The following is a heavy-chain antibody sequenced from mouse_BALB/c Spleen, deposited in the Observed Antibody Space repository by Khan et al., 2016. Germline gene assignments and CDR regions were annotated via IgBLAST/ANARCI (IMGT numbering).Heavy chain of an antibody. V-gene: IGHV1-62-2*01. J-gene: IGHJ4*01. CDR3: ARHGSKENAMDY. D-gene: IGHD1-1*01. Sequence: VQLQESGAGLVKPGASVKVSCKASGYTFTEYIIYWVKQRSGQGLEWIGWFYPGSGSIKNNEKFKDKATLTADKSSSTVYMELSRLTSEDSAVYFCARHGSKENAMDYWGQGTSVTVSS. CDR1: GYTFTEYI. CDR2: FYPGSGSI.